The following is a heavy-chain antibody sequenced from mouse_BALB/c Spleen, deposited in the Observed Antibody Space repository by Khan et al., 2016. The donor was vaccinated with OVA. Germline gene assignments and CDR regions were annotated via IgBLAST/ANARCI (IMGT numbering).Heavy chain of an antibody. J-gene: IGHJ2*01. CDR1: GYTFTSYV. V-gene: IGHV1S136*01. CDR3: ARRVLYYFDY. CDR2: IYPYNDDT. Sequence: VRLQQSGPELVKPGASVKMSCKASGYTFTSYVIHWVRQKPGQGLEWIGYIYPYNDDTRYSEKFKGKATLTSDKSSSTAYMELSSLTSEDSAVYYWARRVLYYFDYWGQGTTLTVSS.